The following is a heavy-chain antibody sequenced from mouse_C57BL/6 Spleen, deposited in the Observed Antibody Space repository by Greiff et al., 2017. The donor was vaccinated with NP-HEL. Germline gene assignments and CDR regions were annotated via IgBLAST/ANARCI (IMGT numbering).Heavy chain of an antibody. D-gene: IGHD1-1*01. CDR3: ARAGYYGSSIAY. J-gene: IGHJ3*01. CDR1: GYAFTNYL. CDR2: INPGSGGT. Sequence: VQRVESGAELVRPGTSVKVSCKASGYAFTNYLIEWVKQRPGQGLEWIGVINPGSGGTNYNEKFKGKATLTADKSSSTAYMQLSSLTSEDSAVYFCARAGYYGSSIAYWGQGTLVTVSA. V-gene: IGHV1-54*01.